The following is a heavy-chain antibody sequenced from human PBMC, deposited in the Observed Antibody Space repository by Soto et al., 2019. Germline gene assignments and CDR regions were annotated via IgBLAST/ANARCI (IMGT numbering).Heavy chain of an antibody. CDR1: GFTFSSYA. J-gene: IGHJ6*02. D-gene: IGHD3-3*01. Sequence: PGGSLRLSCAASGFTFSSYAMHWVRQAPGKGLEWVAVISYDGSNKYYADSVKGRFTISRDNSKNTLYLQMNSLRAEDTAVYYWARVLGFGVVIMSYYYYGMDVWGQGTTVTVSS. CDR3: ARVLGFGVVIMSYYYYGMDV. V-gene: IGHV3-30-3*01. CDR2: ISYDGSNK.